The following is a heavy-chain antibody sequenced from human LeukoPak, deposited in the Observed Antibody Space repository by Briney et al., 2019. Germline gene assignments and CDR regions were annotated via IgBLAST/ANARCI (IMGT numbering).Heavy chain of an antibody. Sequence: SETLSLTCTVSGVSISSSNSYWGWIRQPPGKGLEWIGSIYHSGSTYYNPSLKSRVTISVDTSKNQFSLKLSSVTAADTAVYYCARHHYRTGSSRAYNWFDPWGQGTLVTVSS. V-gene: IGHV4-39*01. CDR1: GVSISSSNSY. J-gene: IGHJ5*02. CDR3: ARHHYRTGSSRAYNWFDP. CDR2: IYHSGST. D-gene: IGHD4-11*01.